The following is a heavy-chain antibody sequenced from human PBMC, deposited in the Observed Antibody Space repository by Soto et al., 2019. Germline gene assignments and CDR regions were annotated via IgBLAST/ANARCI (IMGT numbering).Heavy chain of an antibody. D-gene: IGHD2-15*01. J-gene: IGHJ4*02. CDR1: VFTFSNAW. Sequence: RWSLRLSCSASVFTFSNAWMSWFRQAPGKGLEWVGRIKSKTDGGTTDYAAPVKGRFTISRDDSKNTLYLQMNSLKTEDTAVYYCTTVVGYCSGGSCYRNFWGQGTLVTVSS. CDR3: TTVVGYCSGGSCYRNF. CDR2: IKSKTDGGTT. V-gene: IGHV3-15*01.